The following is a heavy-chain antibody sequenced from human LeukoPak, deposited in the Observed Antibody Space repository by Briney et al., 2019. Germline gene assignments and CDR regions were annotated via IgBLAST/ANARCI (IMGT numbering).Heavy chain of an antibody. D-gene: IGHD1-14*01. V-gene: IGHV3-21*01. CDR3: AREIRTNLYRYQYMDV. CDR2: ISRTSTWI. Sequence: GGSLRLSCAASGFTFSDYSMQWVRQAPGKGLEWVSSISRTSTWIYYADSVKGRFTISRDNAGNSLYLQMNSLRVEDTAVYHCAREIRTNLYRYQYMDVWGKGTTVTASS. CDR1: GFTFSDYS. J-gene: IGHJ6*03.